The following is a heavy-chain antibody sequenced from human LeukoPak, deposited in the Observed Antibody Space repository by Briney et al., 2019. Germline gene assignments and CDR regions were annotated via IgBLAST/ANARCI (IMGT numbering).Heavy chain of an antibody. CDR2: IYYSGST. CDR1: GGSISSYY. D-gene: IGHD3-3*01. J-gene: IGHJ6*02. V-gene: IGHV4-59*12. CDR3: ARGSGFWSGYYRPYGMDV. Sequence: PSETLSLTCTASGGSISSYYWSWIRQPPGKGLEWIGYIYYSGSTNYNPSLKSRVTISVDTSKNQFSLKLSSVTAADTAVYYCARGSGFWSGYYRPYGMDVWGQGTTVTVSS.